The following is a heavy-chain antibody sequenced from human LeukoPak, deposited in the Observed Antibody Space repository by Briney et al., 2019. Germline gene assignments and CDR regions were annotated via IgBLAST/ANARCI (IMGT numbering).Heavy chain of an antibody. D-gene: IGHD3-22*01. CDR2: IIPIFGTA. Sequence: GSSVKVSCKASGGTFSSYAISWVRQAPGQGLEWMGGIIPIFGTANYAQKFQGRVTITTDESTSTAYMELSSLRSEDTAVCYCARGVVVTYYYYYYMDVWGKGTTVIVSS. V-gene: IGHV1-69*05. CDR1: GGTFSSYA. CDR3: ARGVVVTYYYYYYMDV. J-gene: IGHJ6*03.